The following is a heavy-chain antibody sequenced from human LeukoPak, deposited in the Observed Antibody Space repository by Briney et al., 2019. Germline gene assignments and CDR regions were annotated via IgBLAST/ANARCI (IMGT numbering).Heavy chain of an antibody. CDR3: ARGSDTAAGLY. V-gene: IGHV4-34*01. CDR2: INHSGST. J-gene: IGHJ4*02. Sequence: SETLSLTCAVYGGSFSSYYWSWIRQPPGKGLEWIGEINHSGSTNYNPSLKSRVSISVDSSKNQFSLKVSSVTAADTAVYYCARGSDTAAGLYWGQGTLVTVSS. D-gene: IGHD6-13*01. CDR1: GGSFSSYY.